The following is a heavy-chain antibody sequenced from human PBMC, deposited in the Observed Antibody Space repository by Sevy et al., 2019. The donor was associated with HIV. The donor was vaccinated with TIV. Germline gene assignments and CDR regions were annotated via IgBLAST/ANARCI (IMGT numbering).Heavy chain of an antibody. CDR1: GFTFSAYW. J-gene: IGHJ4*02. CDR2: IKQDGSEK. CDR3: GRSIAVAGGDY. D-gene: IGHD6-19*01. Sequence: GGSLRLSCAASGFTFSAYWMSWVRQAPGKGLEWVANIKQDGSEKYHVDSGKGRFLISRDKAKNSLYLQMNSLRAEDTAVYYCGRSIAVAGGDYWGQGTLVTVSS. V-gene: IGHV3-7*01.